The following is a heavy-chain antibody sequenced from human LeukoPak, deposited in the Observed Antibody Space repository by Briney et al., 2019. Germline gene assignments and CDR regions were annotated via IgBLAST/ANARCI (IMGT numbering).Heavy chain of an antibody. CDR1: GGSISSYY. Sequence: SETLSLTCTVSGGSISSYYWSWIRQPPGKGLEWIGYIFYSGSTNYNPSLKSRVTISVDPSKNQFSLKLSSVTAADTAVYYCARLPGGYSYADYWGQGTLVTVSS. CDR3: ARLPGGYSYADY. D-gene: IGHD5-18*01. CDR2: IFYSGST. V-gene: IGHV4-59*08. J-gene: IGHJ4*02.